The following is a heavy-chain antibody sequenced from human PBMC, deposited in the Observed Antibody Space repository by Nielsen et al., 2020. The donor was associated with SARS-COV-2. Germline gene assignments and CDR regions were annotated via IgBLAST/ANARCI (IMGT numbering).Heavy chain of an antibody. V-gene: IGHV3-9*01. CDR1: GFTFDDYA. J-gene: IGHJ6*02. CDR2: ISWNSGSI. CDR3: AKAPDGMDV. Sequence: SLKISCAASGFTFDDYAMHWVRQASGKGLEWVSGISWNSGSIGYADSVKGRFTISRDNAKNSLYLQMNSLRAEDTALYYCAKAPDGMDVWGQGTTVTVSS.